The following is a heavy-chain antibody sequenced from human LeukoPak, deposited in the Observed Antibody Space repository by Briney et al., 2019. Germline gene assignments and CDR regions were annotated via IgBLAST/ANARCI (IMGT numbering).Heavy chain of an antibody. V-gene: IGHV4-4*07. CDR1: GGSMSSYY. J-gene: IGHJ2*01. Sequence: SETLSLTCTVSGGSMSSYYWSWIRQPAGKGLEWIGRIYTSGSTNYNPSLKSRVTISVDTSKSQFSLKLNSVTAADTAVYFCARRDSSGYWFFDLWGRGTLVTVSS. CDR3: ARRDSSGYWFFDL. CDR2: IYTSGST. D-gene: IGHD3-22*01.